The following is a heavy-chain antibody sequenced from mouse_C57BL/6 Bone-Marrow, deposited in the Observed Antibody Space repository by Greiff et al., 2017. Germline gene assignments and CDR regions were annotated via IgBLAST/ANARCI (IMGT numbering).Heavy chain of an antibody. CDR1: GYTFTSYW. CDR2: IDPSDSET. Sequence: QVQLKQPGAELVRPGSSVKLSCKASGYTFTSYWMHWVKQRPIQGLEWIGNIDPSDSETHYNQKFKDKATLTVDKSSSTAYMQLSSLTSEDSAVYYGARYYGSSDFYYWGQGTTLTVSS. D-gene: IGHD1-1*01. CDR3: ARYYGSSDFYY. J-gene: IGHJ2*01. V-gene: IGHV1-52*01.